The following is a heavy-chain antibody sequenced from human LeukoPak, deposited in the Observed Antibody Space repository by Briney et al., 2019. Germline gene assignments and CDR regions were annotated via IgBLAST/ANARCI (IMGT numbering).Heavy chain of an antibody. CDR3: GRAPGWTIAARTLDY. CDR2: INHGGST. V-gene: IGHV4-34*01. CDR1: GGSFRGYY. J-gene: IGHJ4*02. Sequence: SETLSLTCAACGGSFRGYYWTWIRQPPGKGLEWIGEINHGGSTNYNPSLKSRVTISIDTSKSQFSLKLNSVTDADTAVYYCGRAPGWTIAARTLDYWGQGSLVTVSS. D-gene: IGHD6-6*01.